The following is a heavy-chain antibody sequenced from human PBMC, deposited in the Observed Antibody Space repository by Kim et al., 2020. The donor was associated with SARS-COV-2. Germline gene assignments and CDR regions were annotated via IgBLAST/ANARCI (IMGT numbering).Heavy chain of an antibody. V-gene: IGHV3-7*03. D-gene: IGHD3-10*01. CDR1: GFTFSSYW. Sequence: GGSLRLSCAASGFTFSSYWMSWVRQAPGKGLEWVANIKQDGSEKYYVDSVKGRFTISRDNAKNSLYLQMNSLRAEDTAVYYCARGDYYGSGSSPYGMDVWGQGTTVTVSS. CDR2: IKQDGSEK. CDR3: ARGDYYGSGSSPYGMDV. J-gene: IGHJ6*02.